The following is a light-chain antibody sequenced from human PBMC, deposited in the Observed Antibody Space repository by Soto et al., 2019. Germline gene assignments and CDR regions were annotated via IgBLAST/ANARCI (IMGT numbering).Light chain of an antibody. CDR2: DAS. Sequence: DIQMTQSPSTLSASVVDRATITCLASQSISSWLAWYQQKPGKAPKLLIFDASTLESGVPSRFSGGGSGTDFTLTISSLQPEDFATYYCQQVNVYPSTFGGGTKVDIK. V-gene: IGKV1-5*01. J-gene: IGKJ4*01. CDR3: QQVNVYPST. CDR1: QSISSW.